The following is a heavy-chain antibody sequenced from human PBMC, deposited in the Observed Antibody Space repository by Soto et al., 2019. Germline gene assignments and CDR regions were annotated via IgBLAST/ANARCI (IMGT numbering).Heavy chain of an antibody. V-gene: IGHV3-7*01. CDR1: GFTFSSYW. J-gene: IGHJ4*02. CDR2: INQDGSEK. CDR3: ARSLDY. Sequence: GGSLRLSCAASGFTFSSYWMDWVRQAPGKGLEWVANINQDGSEKHYVDSVKGRFTISRDNAKNSLYLQMSSLTAEDSALYYCARSLDYWGQGTRVTVSS.